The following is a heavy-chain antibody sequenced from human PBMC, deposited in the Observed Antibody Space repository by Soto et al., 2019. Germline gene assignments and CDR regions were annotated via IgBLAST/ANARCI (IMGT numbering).Heavy chain of an antibody. CDR3: ARHGRGVGARPLDY. D-gene: IGHD1-26*01. CDR2: IFSNDEK. V-gene: IGHV2-26*01. Sequence: QVTLKESGPVLVKPTETLTLTCTVSGFSLSNARMGVTWIRQPPGKALEWLAHIFSNDEKSYSTSLKSRLTLSTDTSKRQVVLTMTNMDPVDTATHYCARHGRGVGARPLDYWGQGTLVTVSS. J-gene: IGHJ4*02. CDR1: GFSLSNARMG.